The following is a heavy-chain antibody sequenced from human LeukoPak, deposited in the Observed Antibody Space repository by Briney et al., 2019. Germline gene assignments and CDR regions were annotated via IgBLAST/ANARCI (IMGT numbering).Heavy chain of an antibody. V-gene: IGHV3-7*01. CDR3: TSWGDTTAEYFQR. Sequence: GGSLRLSCAASGFTFSSSAMSWVRQAPGKGLEWVAHINPDGRDTYYVDSVKGRFTISRDNAQNSMYLQMNSLRVEDTAVYYCTSWGDTTAEYFQRWGQGTLVTVSS. J-gene: IGHJ1*01. CDR2: INPDGRDT. D-gene: IGHD2-21*02. CDR1: GFTFSSSA.